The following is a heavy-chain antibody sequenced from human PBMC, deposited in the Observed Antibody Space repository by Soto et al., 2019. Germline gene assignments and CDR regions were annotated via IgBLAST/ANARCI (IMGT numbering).Heavy chain of an antibody. CDR1: GFTFSSYG. CDR3: AKDWGLPRDYGDYALFDY. CDR2: ISYDGSNK. V-gene: IGHV3-30*18. J-gene: IGHJ4*02. Sequence: QVQLVESGGGVVQPGRSLRLSCAASGFTFSSYGMHWVRQAPGKGLEWVAVISYDGSNKYYADSVKGRFTISRDNSKNTLYLQMNSLRAEDTAVYYCAKDWGLPRDYGDYALFDYWGQGTLVTVSS. D-gene: IGHD4-17*01.